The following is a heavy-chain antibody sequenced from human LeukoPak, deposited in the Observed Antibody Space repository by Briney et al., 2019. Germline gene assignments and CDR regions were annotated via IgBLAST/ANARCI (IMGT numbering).Heavy chain of an antibody. CDR3: ARDGGYCTGGSCWYFDH. V-gene: IGHV1-2*02. CDR1: GYTFTGYY. CDR2: INLNSGGT. D-gene: IGHD2-15*01. J-gene: IGHJ4*02. Sequence: ASVKVSCKASGYTFTGYYMHWVRQAPGQGLEWMGWINLNSGGTNFAQRLQGRVTMTRDTSISTAYMDLSRLISDDTAVYYCARDGGYCTGGSCWYFDHWGQGTLVTVSS.